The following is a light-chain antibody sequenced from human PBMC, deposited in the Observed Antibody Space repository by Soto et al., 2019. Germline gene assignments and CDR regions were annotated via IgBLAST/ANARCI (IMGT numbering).Light chain of an antibody. J-gene: IGLJ3*02. CDR3: ETWDSNTQV. CDR2: LEGSGSY. Sequence: QPVLTQSSSASASLGSSVKLTCTLSSGHSSYIIAWHQQQPGKAPRYLMKLEGSGSYNKGSGVPDRFSGSSSGADRYLTISNLQFEDEADYYRETWDSNTQVFGGGTKLTVL. CDR1: SGHSSYI. V-gene: IGLV4-60*02.